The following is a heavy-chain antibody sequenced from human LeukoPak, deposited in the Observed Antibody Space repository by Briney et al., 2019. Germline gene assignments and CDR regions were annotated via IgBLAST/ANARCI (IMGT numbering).Heavy chain of an antibody. J-gene: IGHJ4*02. V-gene: IGHV3-53*01. CDR1: GFTVSSNY. D-gene: IGHD3-22*01. CDR3: ARKSYYYDSSGYYVAYFDY. Sequence: GGSLRLSCAASGFTVSSNYMSWVRQAPGKGLEWVSVIYSGGSTYYADSVKGRFTISRDNSKNTLYPQMNSLRAEDTAVYYCARKSYYYDSSGYYVAYFDYWGQGTLVTVSS. CDR2: IYSGGST.